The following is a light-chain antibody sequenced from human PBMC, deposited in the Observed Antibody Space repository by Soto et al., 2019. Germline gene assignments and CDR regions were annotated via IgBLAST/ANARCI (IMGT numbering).Light chain of an antibody. CDR2: GAS. Sequence: ETVMTQSPATLSVSPGERATLSCRASQSVNSNLAWYQQKPGQAPRLLIYGASTRATGIPARFSGSGSGTEFTLTLSGLQSEDFAVYYCQQYTDWPWTFGQGTKVDIK. CDR1: QSVNSN. V-gene: IGKV3-15*01. CDR3: QQYTDWPWT. J-gene: IGKJ1*01.